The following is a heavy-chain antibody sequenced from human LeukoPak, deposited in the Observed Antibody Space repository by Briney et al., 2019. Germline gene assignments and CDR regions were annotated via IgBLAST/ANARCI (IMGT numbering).Heavy chain of an antibody. J-gene: IGHJ4*02. CDR2: SHHRGST. Sequence: SETLSLTCTVSGGSISNYYWSWIRQPPGKGLEWIGCSHHRGSTSYNPSLKSRVAISVDTSKNQFSLKLTSVTAADTAVYYCARDRELGYWGQGTLVTVSS. D-gene: IGHD1-1*01. CDR3: ARDRELGY. V-gene: IGHV4-59*01. CDR1: GGSISNYY.